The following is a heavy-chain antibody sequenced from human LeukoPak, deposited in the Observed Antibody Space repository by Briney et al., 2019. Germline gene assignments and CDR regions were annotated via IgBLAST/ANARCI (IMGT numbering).Heavy chain of an antibody. V-gene: IGHV3-7*01. CDR1: GFTFSSYW. D-gene: IGHD1-26*01. CDR3: AREDSGSFNNFDY. Sequence: GGSLRLSCAASGFTFSSYWMSWVRQAPGKGLEWVANIKQDGSEKYYVDSVKGRFTIYRDNAKNSLYLQMNSLRAEDTAVYYCAREDSGSFNNFDYWGQGTLVTVSS. CDR2: IKQDGSEK. J-gene: IGHJ4*02.